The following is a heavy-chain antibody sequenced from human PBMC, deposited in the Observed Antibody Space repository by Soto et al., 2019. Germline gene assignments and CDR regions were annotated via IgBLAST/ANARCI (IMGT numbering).Heavy chain of an antibody. CDR1: GGTFSRYA. CDR3: ARSHSFDGSIYHYYFDF. D-gene: IGHD3-3*02. Sequence: SSVKVSCNASGGTFSRYAISWVRQAPGQGLEWMGGIIPIFGTANYAQKFQGRVTITADESTSTAYMELSSLRFEDTAVYYCARSHSFDGSIYHYYFDFWGQGTLVRVPS. J-gene: IGHJ4*02. V-gene: IGHV1-69*13. CDR2: IIPIFGTA.